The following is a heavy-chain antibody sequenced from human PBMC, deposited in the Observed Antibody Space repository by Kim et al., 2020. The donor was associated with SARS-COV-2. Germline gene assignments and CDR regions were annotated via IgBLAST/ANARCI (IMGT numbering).Heavy chain of an antibody. D-gene: IGHD6-13*01. CDR3: AREGAGCFSTNCHTSNHFYYYGMDV. CDR1: GVPINSYY. Sequence: SETLSLTCLVSGVPINSYYWSWIRQPAGKGLEWVGRIYASGSTTYNPSLRNRVSMLVDRSKNQFSLEVISVTAADTAVYYCAREGAGCFSTNCHTSNHFYYYGMDVWGQGTTVTVSS. V-gene: IGHV4-4*07. J-gene: IGHJ6*02. CDR2: IYASGST.